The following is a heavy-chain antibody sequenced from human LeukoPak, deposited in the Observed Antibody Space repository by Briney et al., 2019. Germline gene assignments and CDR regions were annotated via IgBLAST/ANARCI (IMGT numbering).Heavy chain of an antibody. CDR2: IKSKTDGGTT. CDR1: GFTFSNAW. Sequence: GGSLRPSCAASGFTFSNAWMSWVRQAPGKGLEWVGRIKSKTDGGTTDYAAPVKGRFTISRDDSKNTLYLQMNSLKTEDTAVYYCTTDRLEMVRLFDYWGQGTLVTVSS. J-gene: IGHJ4*02. V-gene: IGHV3-15*01. D-gene: IGHD5-24*01. CDR3: TTDRLEMVRLFDY.